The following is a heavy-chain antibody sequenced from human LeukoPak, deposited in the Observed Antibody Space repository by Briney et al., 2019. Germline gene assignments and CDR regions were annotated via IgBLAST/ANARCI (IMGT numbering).Heavy chain of an antibody. J-gene: IGHJ4*02. CDR2: ISTRSTYI. D-gene: IGHD3-10*01. CDR1: GFTFSNYN. CDR3: AREEEWYASGTYYKGFDS. V-gene: IGHV3-21*01. Sequence: GGSLTLSCAASGFTFSNYNMNWVRQAPGKGLEWVSCISTRSTYIYYADSVKGRFTISRDNAKNSLYLQMNSLRADDTAVYYCAREEEWYASGTYYKGFDSWGQGTLVTVSS.